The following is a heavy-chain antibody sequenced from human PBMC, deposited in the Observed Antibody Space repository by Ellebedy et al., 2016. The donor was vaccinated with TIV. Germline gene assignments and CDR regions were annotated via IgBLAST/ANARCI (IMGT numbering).Heavy chain of an antibody. CDR3: ARAAAAGFFWYFDL. Sequence: AASVKVSCKASGYSFINYAMNWVRQAPGQGLAWMGWINNNTGNPTYAQGFTGRFVFSLDTSVSTAYLPISSLKAEDTAIYYCARAAAAGFFWYFDLWGRGTLVTVSS. J-gene: IGHJ2*01. D-gene: IGHD6-13*01. V-gene: IGHV7-4-1*02. CDR2: INNNTGNP. CDR1: GYSFINYA.